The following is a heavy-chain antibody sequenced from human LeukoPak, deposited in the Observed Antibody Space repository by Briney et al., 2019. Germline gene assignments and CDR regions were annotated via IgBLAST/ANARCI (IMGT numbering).Heavy chain of an antibody. V-gene: IGHV4-59*08. CDR2: IFHTGNT. Sequence: SETLSLTCTVSGGSISTNYWSWIRHPPRRGLGWVGYIFHTGNTNYNPSLKSRVTISVDTSKNQFSLKLSSVTAADTAVYFCARQIRGAYYYFDSWGQGTLVAVSS. CDR3: ARQIRGAYYYFDS. D-gene: IGHD3-10*01. J-gene: IGHJ4*02. CDR1: GGSISTNY.